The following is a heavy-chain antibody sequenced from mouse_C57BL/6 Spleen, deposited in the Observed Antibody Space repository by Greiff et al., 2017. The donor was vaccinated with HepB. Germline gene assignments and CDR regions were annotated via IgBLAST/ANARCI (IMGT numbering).Heavy chain of an antibody. CDR1: GYTFTDYN. D-gene: IGHD3-2*02. CDR3: AREGQLRLPFAY. Sequence: EVQLQQSGPELVKPGASVKMSCKASGYTFTDYNMHWVKQSHGKSLEWIGYINPNNGGTSYNQKFKGKATLTVNKSSSTAYMELRSLTSEDSAVYYCAREGQLRLPFAYWGRGTLVTVSA. CDR2: INPNNGGT. V-gene: IGHV1-22*01. J-gene: IGHJ3*01.